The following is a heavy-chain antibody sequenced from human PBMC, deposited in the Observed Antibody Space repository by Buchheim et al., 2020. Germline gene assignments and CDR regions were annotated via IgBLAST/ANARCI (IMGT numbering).Heavy chain of an antibody. CDR1: GFTFSSYS. CDR3: ARSQEYYYMDV. Sequence: EVQLVESGGGLVQPGGSLRLSCAASGFTFSSYSMNWVRQAPGKGLEWVAYISSSSSTIYTADSVKGRFTISIDNAKTSLSLQMNSLRAEDTAVYYCARSQEYYYMDVWGKGTT. CDR2: ISSSSSTI. J-gene: IGHJ6*03. V-gene: IGHV3-48*01.